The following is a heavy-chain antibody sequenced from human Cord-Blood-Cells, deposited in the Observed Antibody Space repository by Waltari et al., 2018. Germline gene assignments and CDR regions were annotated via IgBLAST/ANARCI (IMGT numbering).Heavy chain of an antibody. Sequence: QVQLQESGPGLVKPSETLSLTCTVSGGSISIYYCRWIRRPPGKGLEWIGYIYYSGSTNYNPSLKSRVTISVDTSKNQFALKLSSVTAADTAVYYCARDWGGRGDGYWGQGTLVTVSS. CDR1: GGSISIYY. CDR2: IYYSGST. D-gene: IGHD3-16*01. CDR3: ARDWGGRGDGY. V-gene: IGHV4-59*01. J-gene: IGHJ4*02.